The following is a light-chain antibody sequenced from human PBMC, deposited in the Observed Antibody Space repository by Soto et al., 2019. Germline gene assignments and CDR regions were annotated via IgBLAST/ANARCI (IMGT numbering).Light chain of an antibody. CDR3: QQYEILSI. V-gene: IGKV1-33*01. CDR2: GAS. J-gene: IGKJ4*01. CDR1: QDIRTH. Sequence: DIQMTQSPSSLSASVGDRVTITCQASQDIRTHLNWFQQKPGKAPKLLIYGASYLEIGVPSRFSGGRSGTDFTLSISSLQPEDSATYYCQQYEILSIFGGGTKVDIK.